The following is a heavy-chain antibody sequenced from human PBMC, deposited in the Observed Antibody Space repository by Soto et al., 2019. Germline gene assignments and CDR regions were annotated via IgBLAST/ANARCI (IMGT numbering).Heavy chain of an antibody. J-gene: IGHJ4*02. CDR3: ARGNQELDY. CDR1: GYIFTSYV. CDR2: INAGNGNT. D-gene: IGHD1-26*01. Sequence: ASVKVSCKASGYIFTSYVMHWVRQAPGQRLEWMGWINAGNGNTKYSPKYQGRVTITRDTSASAAHMDLSSLTSEDTAVYFCARGNQELDYWGQGTLVTVSS. V-gene: IGHV1-3*01.